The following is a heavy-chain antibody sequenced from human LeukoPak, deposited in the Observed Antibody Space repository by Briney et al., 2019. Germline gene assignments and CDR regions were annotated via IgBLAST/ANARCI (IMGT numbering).Heavy chain of an antibody. V-gene: IGHV4-59*08. CDR1: TDSFSSHY. J-gene: IGHJ4*02. Sequence: SETLSLTCAVSTDSFSSHYWTWIRQPPGKGLEWIGYISYIGSTNYNPSLKSRVTISIDTSKNQFSLKLSSVTAADTAVYYCARALWFGKLDYWGQGTLVTVSS. CDR2: ISYIGST. D-gene: IGHD3-10*01. CDR3: ARALWFGKLDY.